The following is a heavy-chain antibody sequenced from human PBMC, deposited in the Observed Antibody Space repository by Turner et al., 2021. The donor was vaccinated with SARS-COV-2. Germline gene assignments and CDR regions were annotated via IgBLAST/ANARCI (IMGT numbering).Heavy chain of an antibody. CDR3: ARRSEGYYGSGSHWFDP. Sequence: QLQLQESGPGLVKPSETLSLTCTVAEPSISSSPYYWGWIRQPPGKGLEWIGSINYSGSTYYNPSLKSRVTISVDTSKNQFSLKLSSVTAADTAVYYCARRSEGYYGSGSHWFDPWGQGTLVTVSS. D-gene: IGHD3-10*01. CDR2: INYSGST. J-gene: IGHJ5*02. V-gene: IGHV4-39*01. CDR1: EPSISSSPYY.